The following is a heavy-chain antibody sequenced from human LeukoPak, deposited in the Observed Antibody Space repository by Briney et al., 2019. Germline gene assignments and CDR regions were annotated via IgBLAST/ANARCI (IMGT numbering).Heavy chain of an antibody. Sequence: SETLSLTCTVSGGSISSSSYYWGWIRQPPGKGLEWIGSIYYSGSTYYNPSLKSRVTISADTSKNQFSLKLSSVTAADTAVYYCARHDARGWSKIDYWGQGTLVTVSS. J-gene: IGHJ4*02. V-gene: IGHV4-39*01. D-gene: IGHD6-19*01. CDR1: GGSISSSSYY. CDR2: IYYSGST. CDR3: ARHDARGWSKIDY.